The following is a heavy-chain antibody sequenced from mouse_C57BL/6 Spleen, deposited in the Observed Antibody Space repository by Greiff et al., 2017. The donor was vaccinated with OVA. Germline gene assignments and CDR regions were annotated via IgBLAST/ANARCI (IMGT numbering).Heavy chain of an antibody. CDR3: ATDYDPGYFDV. V-gene: IGHV5-17*01. Sequence: EVNVVESGGGLVKPGGSLKLSCAASGFTFSDYGMHWVRQAPEKGLEWVAYISSGSSTIYYADTVKGRFTISRDNAKNTLFLQMTSLRSEDTAMYYCATDYDPGYFDVWGTGTTVTVSS. J-gene: IGHJ1*03. CDR2: ISSGSSTI. D-gene: IGHD2-4*01. CDR1: GFTFSDYG.